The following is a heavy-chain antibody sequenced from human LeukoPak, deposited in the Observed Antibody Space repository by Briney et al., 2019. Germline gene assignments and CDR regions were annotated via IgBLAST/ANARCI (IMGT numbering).Heavy chain of an antibody. D-gene: IGHD3-9*01. Sequence: GGSLRLSCAASGFTFSSYGMSWVRQAPGKGLEWVSAISGSGGSTYYADSVKGRFTISRDNSKNTLYLQMNSLRAEDTAVYYCAKVSGDYDILTGLFDYWGQGTLVTVSS. CDR1: GFTFSSYG. CDR2: ISGSGGST. V-gene: IGHV3-23*01. CDR3: AKVSGDYDILTGLFDY. J-gene: IGHJ4*02.